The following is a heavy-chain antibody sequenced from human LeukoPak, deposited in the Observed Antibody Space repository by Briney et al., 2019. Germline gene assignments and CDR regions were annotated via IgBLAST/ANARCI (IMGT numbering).Heavy chain of an antibody. CDR2: ITGSADKT. Sequence: GGSLRLSCAASGFTFTSQGMAWARQAPGKGLEWVSAITGSADKTFYADSVKGRFTISRDNSKNTLYLQMNSLSAEDTAVYYCAKMQGYFDLWGRGTLVTVSS. CDR1: GFTFTSQG. V-gene: IGHV3-23*01. CDR3: AKMQGYFDL. J-gene: IGHJ2*01.